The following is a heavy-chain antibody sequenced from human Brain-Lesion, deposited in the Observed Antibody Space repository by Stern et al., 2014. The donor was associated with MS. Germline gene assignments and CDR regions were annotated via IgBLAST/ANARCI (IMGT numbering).Heavy chain of an antibody. V-gene: IGHV4-61*02. CDR1: GGSISSGSFY. Sequence: QLQLQESGPGLVKPSQTLSLTCIVSGGSISSGSFYWNWIRQPAGKGLEWIGRIYSRGSTNYNPYLKSRFTISGNPSKTQFSRKLISMTAADTAVYYCARETGGYTYGDTDFFDYWGQGALVTVSS. J-gene: IGHJ4*02. CDR3: ARETGGYTYGDTDFFDY. CDR2: IYSRGST. D-gene: IGHD5-18*01.